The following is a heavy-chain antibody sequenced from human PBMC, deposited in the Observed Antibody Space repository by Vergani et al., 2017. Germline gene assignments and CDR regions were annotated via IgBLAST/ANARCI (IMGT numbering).Heavy chain of an antibody. D-gene: IGHD6-19*01. Sequence: QVQLQESGPGLVKPSETLSLTCTVSGGSISSYYWSWIRQPPGKGLEWIGYIYYSGSTNYNPSLKSRVTISVDTSKNQFSLKLSSVTAADTAVYYCARGGRGSSGWYSLSWFDPWGQGTLVTVSS. CDR2: IYYSGST. CDR3: ARGGRGSSGWYSLSWFDP. V-gene: IGHV4-59*01. CDR1: GGSISSYY. J-gene: IGHJ5*02.